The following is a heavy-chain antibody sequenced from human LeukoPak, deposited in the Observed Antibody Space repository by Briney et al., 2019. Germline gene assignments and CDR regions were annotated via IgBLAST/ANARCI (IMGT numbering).Heavy chain of an antibody. D-gene: IGHD2-8*01. CDR2: ISGSGSTK. J-gene: IGHJ4*02. CDR1: GITFSGYY. Sequence: PGGSLRLSCVASGITFSGYYMNWIRQAPGKGLEWVSYISGSGSTKYYADSVKGRFTISRDNAKNSLYLQMNSLRAEDTAVYYCARGGYCSNVVCYTSRSLDYWGQGTLVTVSS. V-gene: IGHV3-11*01. CDR3: ARGGYCSNVVCYTSRSLDY.